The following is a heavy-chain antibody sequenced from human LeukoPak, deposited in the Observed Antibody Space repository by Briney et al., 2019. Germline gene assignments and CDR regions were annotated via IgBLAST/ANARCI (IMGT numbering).Heavy chain of an antibody. J-gene: IGHJ3*02. Sequence: PGGSLRLSCAASGFSFISYVMIWVRRTPGKGLEWVSAISGSGGTTYYADSVKGRFTISRDNSRNTLYLQMNSLRAEDTAVYYCAKAQQWLVQVTAFDIWGQGTMVIVSS. CDR1: GFSFISYV. CDR2: ISGSGGTT. V-gene: IGHV3-23*01. CDR3: AKAQQWLVQVTAFDI. D-gene: IGHD6-19*01.